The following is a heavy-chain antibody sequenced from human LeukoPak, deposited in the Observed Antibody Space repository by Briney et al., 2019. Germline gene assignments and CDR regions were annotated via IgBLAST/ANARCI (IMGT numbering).Heavy chain of an antibody. Sequence: GGSLRLSCVASGFRFGRDWISWVRQAPGKGLEWVACKKQDGGENYYVDSVRGRFTVSVDNGKNSLYLQMNSLRAEDTARYYCATLDSTKSVLWGRGTAVIVSS. V-gene: IGHV3-7*01. J-gene: IGHJ1*01. CDR3: ATLDSTKSVL. CDR1: GFRFGRDW. CDR2: KKQDGGEN. D-gene: IGHD2-2*01.